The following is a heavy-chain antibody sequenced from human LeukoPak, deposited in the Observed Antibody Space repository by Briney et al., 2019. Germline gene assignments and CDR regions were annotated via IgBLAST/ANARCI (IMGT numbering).Heavy chain of an antibody. D-gene: IGHD3-22*01. CDR1: GYTFTCYY. J-gene: IGHJ6*03. V-gene: IGHV1-2*02. Sequence: GASVKVSCKASGYTFTCYYMHWVRQAPGQGLEWMGWINPNSGGTNYAQKFQGRVTMTRDTSISTAYMELSRLRSDDTAVYYCARSLTFYDSSGYYYILFGYSMDVWGKGTTVTVSS. CDR3: ARSLTFYDSSGYYYILFGYSMDV. CDR2: INPNSGGT.